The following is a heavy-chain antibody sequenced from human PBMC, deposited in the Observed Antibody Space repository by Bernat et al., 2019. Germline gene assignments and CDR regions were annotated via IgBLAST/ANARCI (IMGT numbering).Heavy chain of an antibody. CDR3: ARDNDGSSHYDQFDN. V-gene: IGHV3-33*01. J-gene: IGHJ4*02. Sequence: QVQLVESGGGVVQPGTSLTLSCATSGFTFTTYGIHWVRQAPGKGLEWVAVIWSDGNNKYYVDSVKGRFTISRDNSESTVYLQMNSLRAEDTAVYYCARDNDGSSHYDQFDNWGQGTLVTVSS. D-gene: IGHD3-22*01. CDR2: IWSDGNNK. CDR1: GFTFTTYG.